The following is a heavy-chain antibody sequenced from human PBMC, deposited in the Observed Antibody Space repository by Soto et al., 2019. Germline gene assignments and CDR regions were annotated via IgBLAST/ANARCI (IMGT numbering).Heavy chain of an antibody. V-gene: IGHV4-61*01. CDR2: ISHTGDT. J-gene: IGHJ4*02. Sequence: TSETLPLSCSVSEDSGWGDCFFWTMLRQPPGTGLEWIPYISHTGDTSYNTSLKIRVTISLDTSRNQCSLTVTTVTDANPAVYFCVPSVFGVTVDLWGQGSVDTVS. CDR1: EDSGWGDCFF. D-gene: IGHD3-10*01. CDR3: VPSVFGVTVDL.